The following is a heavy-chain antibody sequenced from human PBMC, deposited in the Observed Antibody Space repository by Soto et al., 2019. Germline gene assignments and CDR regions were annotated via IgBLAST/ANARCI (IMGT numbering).Heavy chain of an antibody. CDR1: GFTFSDSA. V-gene: IGHV3-73*01. CDR2: IRSKANSYAT. Sequence: EVQLVESGGGLVQPGGSLKLSCAASGFTFSDSAMHWVRQASGKGLEWVGRIRSKANSYATSYDASVRGRFTISRDDSQNTVYLQMNSLKTEDAAVYYCTKRGKTGDDSDYCGQGTLVTVSS. D-gene: IGHD7-27*01. CDR3: TKRGKTGDDSDY. J-gene: IGHJ4*02.